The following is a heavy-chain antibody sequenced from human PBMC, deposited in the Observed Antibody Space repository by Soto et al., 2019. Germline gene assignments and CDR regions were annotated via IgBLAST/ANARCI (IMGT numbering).Heavy chain of an antibody. CDR3: SADRPDIGVAWWV. V-gene: IGHV1-58*02. CDR2: IVVASGQT. J-gene: IGHJ6*02. D-gene: IGHD2-15*01. CDR1: GSGFISSG. Sequence: SVKVSCKASGSGFISSGIQWVRQAHGQRLEWIGWIVVASGQTNYAQNFRGRVAITRDTSTATAYIELTGLTSEDTAVYFCSADRPDIGVAWWVWGQGTTVTVSS.